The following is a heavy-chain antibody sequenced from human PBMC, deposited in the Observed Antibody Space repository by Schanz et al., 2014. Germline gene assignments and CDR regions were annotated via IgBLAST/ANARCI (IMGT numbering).Heavy chain of an antibody. CDR3: ARPSSVVGITGWFDT. V-gene: IGHV4-39*01. J-gene: IGHJ5*02. Sequence: QLQLRESGPGLVKPSETLSLICSVSGTSITSSTYYWGWIRQPPGKGPEWIGSISYSGNTYYTPXXXXXFTISLDSSKTQFPLKLTAVTAADTAVYYCARPSSVVGITGWFDTWGQGTLVTVSS. CDR1: GTSITSSTYY. CDR2: ISYSGNT. D-gene: IGHD3-22*01.